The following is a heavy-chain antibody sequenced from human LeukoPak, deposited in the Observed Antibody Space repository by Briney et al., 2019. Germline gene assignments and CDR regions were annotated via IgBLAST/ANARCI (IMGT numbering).Heavy chain of an antibody. D-gene: IGHD5-24*01. CDR3: ASPLKRWLQLPEVY. J-gene: IGHJ4*02. V-gene: IGHV1-69*05. CDR1: GYSFTSYW. CDR2: IIPIFGTA. Sequence: KISCKGSGYSFTSYWIGWVRQMPGKGLEWMGIIPIFGTANYAQKFQGRVTITTDESTSTAYMELSSLRSEDTAVYYCASPLKRWLQLPEVYWGQGTLVTVSS.